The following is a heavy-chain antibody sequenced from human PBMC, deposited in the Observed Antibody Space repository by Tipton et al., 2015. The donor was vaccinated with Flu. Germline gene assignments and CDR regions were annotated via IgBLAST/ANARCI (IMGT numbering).Heavy chain of an antibody. J-gene: IGHJ4*02. Sequence: QVQLVQSGAEVKKPGSSVKVSCKGSGDTFITAATSWVRQAPGQGLEWLARIIPMFNITNCAQTLEGRVTITADTSTSTAYMEVSSLRPDDTAVYYCAKDGDTTMAFDSWGPGTLVTVSS. D-gene: IGHD5-18*01. V-gene: IGHV1-69*04. CDR3: AKDGDTTMAFDS. CDR1: GDTFITAA. CDR2: IIPMFNIT.